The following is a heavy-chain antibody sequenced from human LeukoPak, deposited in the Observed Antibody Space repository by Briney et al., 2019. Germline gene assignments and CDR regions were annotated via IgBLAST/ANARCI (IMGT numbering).Heavy chain of an antibody. CDR1: GFTFSSYG. CDR3: AREGPEEQQLVFDY. D-gene: IGHD6-13*01. CDR2: IWYDGSNK. J-gene: IGHJ4*02. Sequence: GGSLRLSCAASGFTFSSYGMHWVRQAPGKGLEWVAVIWYDGSNKYYADSVKGRFTISRDNSKNTLYLQMNSLRAEDTAVYYCAREGPEEQQLVFDYWGQGTLVTVSS. V-gene: IGHV3-33*01.